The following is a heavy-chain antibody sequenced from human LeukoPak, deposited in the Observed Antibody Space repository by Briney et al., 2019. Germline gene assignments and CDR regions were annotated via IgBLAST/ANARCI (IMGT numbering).Heavy chain of an antibody. CDR3: ARGQGSSGWYKY. CDR1: GGSFSGYY. CDR2: INHSGST. V-gene: IGHV4-34*01. J-gene: IGHJ4*02. Sequence: SETLSLTCAVYGGSFSGYYWSWIRQPPGKGLEWIGEINHSGSTNYNPSLKSRVTISVDTSKNQFSLKLSSVTAADTAAYYCARGQGSSGWYKYWGQGTLVTVSS. D-gene: IGHD6-19*01.